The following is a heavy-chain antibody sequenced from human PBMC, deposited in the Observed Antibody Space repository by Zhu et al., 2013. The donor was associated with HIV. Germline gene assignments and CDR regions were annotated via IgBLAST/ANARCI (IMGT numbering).Heavy chain of an antibody. CDR3: ARDYGDYVEVYGVYYYGMDV. Sequence: QVQLVQSGAEVMKPGASVKVSCKASGYTFTSYGISWVRQAPGQGLEWMGWISAYNGNTNYAQKLQGRVTMTTDTSTSTAYMELRSLRSDDTAVYYCARDYGDYVEVYGVYYYGMDVWGQGTTVTVSS. J-gene: IGHJ6*02. D-gene: IGHD4-17*01. CDR2: ISAYNGNT. CDR1: GYTFTSYG. V-gene: IGHV1-18*01.